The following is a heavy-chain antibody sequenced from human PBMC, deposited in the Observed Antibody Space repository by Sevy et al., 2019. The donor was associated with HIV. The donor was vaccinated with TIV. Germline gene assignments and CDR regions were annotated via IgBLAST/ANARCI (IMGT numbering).Heavy chain of an antibody. CDR3: AKDYCIGNDCFLGWFDP. J-gene: IGHJ5*02. V-gene: IGHV3-30*02. Sequence: GGSLRLSCAASGFTLSSVGIHWVRLTPGTGLEWLAFIGHDGNKYFYGASVKGRITTSRDNSKNTVSMQMNSLRVEDTAIYYCAKDYCIGNDCFLGWFDPRGQETVVTVSS. CDR1: GFTLSSVG. D-gene: IGHD2-15*01. CDR2: IGHDGNKY.